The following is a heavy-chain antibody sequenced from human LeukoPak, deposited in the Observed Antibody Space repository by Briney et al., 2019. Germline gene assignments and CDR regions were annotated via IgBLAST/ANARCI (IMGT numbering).Heavy chain of an antibody. Sequence: GRSLRLSCAASGFTFDDYAMHWVRQAPGKGLEWVSGISWNSGSIGYADSVKGRFTISRDNAKNSLYLQMNSLRAEDMALYYCAKGVATITSLNWYFDLWGRGTLSLSPQ. CDR1: GFTFDDYA. D-gene: IGHD5-12*01. CDR2: ISWNSGSI. V-gene: IGHV3-9*03. CDR3: AKGVATITSLNWYFDL. J-gene: IGHJ2*01.